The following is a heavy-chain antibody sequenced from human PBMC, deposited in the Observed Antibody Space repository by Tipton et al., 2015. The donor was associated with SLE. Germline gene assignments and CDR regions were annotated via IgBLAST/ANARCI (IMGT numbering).Heavy chain of an antibody. CDR1: GGSVSRYY. CDR3: VVCSPSGCAYFDY. D-gene: IGHD2-15*01. Sequence: TLSLTCTVSGGSVSRYYWGWIRQPAGKGLEWIGRVYTGGHTKYNPSLESRVTFSVDTSKGQFSLRLISVTAADTAVYYCVVCSPSGCAYFDYWGQGTLVTVSS. J-gene: IGHJ4*02. V-gene: IGHV4-4*07. CDR2: VYTGGHT.